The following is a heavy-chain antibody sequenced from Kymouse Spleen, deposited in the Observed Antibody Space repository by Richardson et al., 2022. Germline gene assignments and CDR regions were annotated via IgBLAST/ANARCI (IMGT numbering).Heavy chain of an antibody. CDR2: IKSKTDGGTT. J-gene: IGHJ6*02. Sequence: EVQLVESGGGLVKPGGSLRLSCAASGFTFSNAWMSWVRQAPGKGLEWVGRIKSKTDGGTTDYAAPVKGRFTISRDDSKNTLYLQMNSLKTEDTAVYYCTTGDSYGYDYYYYYGMDVWGQGTTVTVSS. CDR3: TTGDSYGYDYYYYYGMDV. CDR1: GFTFSNAW. D-gene: IGHD5-18,IGHD5-18*01. V-gene: IGHV3-15*01.